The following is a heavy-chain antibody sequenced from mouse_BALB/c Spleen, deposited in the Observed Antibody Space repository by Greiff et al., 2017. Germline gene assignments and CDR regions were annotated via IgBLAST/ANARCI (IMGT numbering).Heavy chain of an antibody. D-gene: IGHD1-1*01. V-gene: IGHV14-3*02. CDR1: GFNIKDTY. Sequence: EVQLQQSGAELVKPGASVKLSCTASGFNIKDTYMHWVKQRPEQGLEWIGRIDPANGNTKYDPKFQGKATITADTSSNTAYLQLSSLTSEDTAVYYCARAEGGSSPFTYWGQGTLGTVSA. CDR2: IDPANGNT. CDR3: ARAEGGSSPFTY. J-gene: IGHJ3*01.